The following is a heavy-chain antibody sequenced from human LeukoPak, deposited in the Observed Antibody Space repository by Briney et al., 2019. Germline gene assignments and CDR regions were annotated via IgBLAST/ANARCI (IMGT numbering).Heavy chain of an antibody. D-gene: IGHD6-19*01. J-gene: IGHJ1*01. V-gene: IGHV4-34*01. CDR3: ARGRLGYSSGWYRYAEYFQH. CDR2: INHSGST. Sequence: SETLSLTCAVYGGSFSVYYWSWIRHPPGKGLEWIGEINHSGSTNYNPSLKSRVTISVDTSKNQFSLKLSSVTAADTAVYYCARGRLGYSSGWYRYAEYFQHWGQGTLVTVSS. CDR1: GGSFSVYY.